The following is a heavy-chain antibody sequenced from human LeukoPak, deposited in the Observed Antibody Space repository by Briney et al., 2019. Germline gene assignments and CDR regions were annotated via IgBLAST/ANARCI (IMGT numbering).Heavy chain of an antibody. Sequence: PGGSLRLSCAASGFTFSDYYMSWIRQAPGKGLEWVSYISSSGSTIYYADSVKGRFTISRDNSKNTLYLQMNSLRAEDTAVYYCAKDMALVVVTDNGMDVWGQGTTVTVSS. V-gene: IGHV3-11*04. CDR3: AKDMALVVVTDNGMDV. J-gene: IGHJ6*02. CDR1: GFTFSDYY. D-gene: IGHD2-21*02. CDR2: ISSSGSTI.